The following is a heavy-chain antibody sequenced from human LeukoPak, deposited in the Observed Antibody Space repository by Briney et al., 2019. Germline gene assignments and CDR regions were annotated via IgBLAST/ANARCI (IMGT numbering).Heavy chain of an antibody. V-gene: IGHV3-66*02. Sequence: GGSLRLSCAASGFTVSSNYMSWVRQAPGKGLEWVAVIYSGGGTYHADSVKGRFTISRDISKNTLYLQMNSLRAEDTAVYFCAGGTISPGYYFDYWGQGTLVTVSS. CDR2: IYSGGGT. CDR1: GFTVSSNY. D-gene: IGHD3-3*01. CDR3: AGGTISPGYYFDY. J-gene: IGHJ4*02.